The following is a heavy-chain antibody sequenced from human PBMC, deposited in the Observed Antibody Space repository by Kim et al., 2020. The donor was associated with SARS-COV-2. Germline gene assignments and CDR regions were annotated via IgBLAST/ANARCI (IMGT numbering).Heavy chain of an antibody. J-gene: IGHJ4*02. Sequence: GGSLRLSCAASGFTVSSNYMSWVRQAPGKGLEWVSVIYSGGSTYYADSVKGRFTISRDNSKNTLYLQMNSLRAEDTAVYYCARDAEGGYSGLDYWGQGTLVTVSS. V-gene: IGHV3-53*01. CDR2: IYSGGST. D-gene: IGHD5-18*01. CDR1: GFTVSSNY. CDR3: ARDAEGGYSGLDY.